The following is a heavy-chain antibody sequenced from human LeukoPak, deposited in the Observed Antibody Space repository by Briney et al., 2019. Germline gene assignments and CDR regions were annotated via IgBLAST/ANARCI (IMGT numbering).Heavy chain of an antibody. CDR3: ARSSTGSYFDY. V-gene: IGHV4-59*01. CDR2: MYYSGST. Sequence: SQTLSLTCTVSGGSMSRYYWSWIRQPPGKGLEWIGYMYYSGSTKYNPSLKSRVTISVDTSKNQFSLKLSSVTAADTAVYYCARSSTGSYFDYWGQGTLVTVSS. D-gene: IGHD3-3*02. J-gene: IGHJ4*02. CDR1: GGSMSRYY.